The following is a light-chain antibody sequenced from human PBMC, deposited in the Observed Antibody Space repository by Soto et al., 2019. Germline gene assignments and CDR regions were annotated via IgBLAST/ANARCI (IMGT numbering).Light chain of an antibody. J-gene: IGKJ5*01. CDR2: GES. Sequence: ETVLTQSPGTLYFSPGERATLSCRASQSVGNSHVAWYQQRRGLPPRLLIYGESNRATGIPDRFSGSVSGTDFTLTISSLEPEDFAVYYCQQRSDWPSFGQGTRLEIK. CDR1: QSVGNSH. V-gene: IGKV3-11*01. CDR3: QQRSDWPS.